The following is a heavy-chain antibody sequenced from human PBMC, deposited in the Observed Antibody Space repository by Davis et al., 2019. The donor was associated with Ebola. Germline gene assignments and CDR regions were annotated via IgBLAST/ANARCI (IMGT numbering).Heavy chain of an antibody. V-gene: IGHV4-34*09. J-gene: IGHJ4*02. D-gene: IGHD3-10*01. CDR3: ARSASGSYYNPTIFDY. Sequence: SETLSLTCAVYGGSFSGYYWNWIRQPPGKGLEWIGEIDHSGSTNYNPSLKSRVTISVDTSKNQFSLKLSSVTAADTAVYYCARSASGSYYNPTIFDYWGQGTLVTVSS. CDR2: IDHSGST. CDR1: GGSFSGYY.